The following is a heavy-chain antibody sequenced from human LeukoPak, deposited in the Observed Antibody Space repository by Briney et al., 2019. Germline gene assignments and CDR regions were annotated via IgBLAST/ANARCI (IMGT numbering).Heavy chain of an antibody. CDR3: ARGGDRRGFDY. CDR1: GGSIGNGGYY. CDR2: IYDSGTT. Sequence: ASETLSLTCTVSGGSIGNGGYYWSWIRQHPGKGLEWIGYIYDSGTTYYNPALQSRVTISVDTSDNQFSLKLTSLTAADTAVYYCARGGDRRGFDYWGQGTLVTVSS. V-gene: IGHV4-31*03. D-gene: IGHD1-14*01. J-gene: IGHJ4*02.